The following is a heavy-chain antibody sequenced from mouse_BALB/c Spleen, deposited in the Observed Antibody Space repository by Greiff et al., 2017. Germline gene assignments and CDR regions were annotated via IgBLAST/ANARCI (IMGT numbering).Heavy chain of an antibody. Sequence: VQLKESGPSLVKPSQTLSLTCSVTGDSITSGYWNWIRKFPGNKLEYMGYISYSGSTYYNPSLKSRISITRDTSKNQYYLQLNSVTTEDTATYYCARAYYGSSYEGYWGQGTLVTVSA. J-gene: IGHJ3*01. V-gene: IGHV3-8*02. CDR1: GDSITSGY. D-gene: IGHD1-1*01. CDR3: ARAYYGSSYEGY. CDR2: ISYSGST.